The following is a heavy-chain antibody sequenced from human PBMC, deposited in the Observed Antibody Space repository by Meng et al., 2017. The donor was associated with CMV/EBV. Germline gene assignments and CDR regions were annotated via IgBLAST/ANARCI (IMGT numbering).Heavy chain of an antibody. Sequence: SETLSLTCTVSGGSISSYYWSWIRQHPGKGLEWIGYIYYSGSTYYNPSLKSRVTISVDTSKNQFSLKLSSVTAADTAVYYCARFITFGGVIVIDYWGQGTLVTVSS. D-gene: IGHD3-16*02. V-gene: IGHV4-59*06. CDR3: ARFITFGGVIVIDY. CDR2: IYYSGST. J-gene: IGHJ4*02. CDR1: GGSISSYY.